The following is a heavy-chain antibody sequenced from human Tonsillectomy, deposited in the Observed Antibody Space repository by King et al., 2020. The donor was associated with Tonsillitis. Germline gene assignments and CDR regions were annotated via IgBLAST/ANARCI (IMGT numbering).Heavy chain of an antibody. J-gene: IGHJ4*02. CDR2: MNGSGGRT. Sequence: VQLVESGGGLVQPGGSLRLSCAASGFTFRSHAMSWVRQAPGKGLEWVSGMNGSGGRTYYADSVKGRFTISRYNSKNTLYLQMKSLRAEDTAVYYCAKDRRQEWEQMGVFEDWGQGTQVTVSS. D-gene: IGHD1-26*01. CDR1: GFTFRSHA. CDR3: AKDRRQEWEQMGVFED. V-gene: IGHV3-23*04.